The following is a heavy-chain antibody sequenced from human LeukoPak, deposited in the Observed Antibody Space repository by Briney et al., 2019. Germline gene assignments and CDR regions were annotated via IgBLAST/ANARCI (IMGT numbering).Heavy chain of an antibody. J-gene: IGHJ4*02. D-gene: IGHD3-22*01. CDR2: IIPIFGTA. CDR3: ARGLSSSGYLLDY. CDR1: GGTFSSYA. Sequence: SVKGSCKASGGTFSSYAISWVRQAPGQGLEWMGGIIPIFGTANYAQKFQGRVTITTDESTSTAYMELSSLRSEDTAVYYCARGLSSSGYLLDYWGQGTLVTVSS. V-gene: IGHV1-69*05.